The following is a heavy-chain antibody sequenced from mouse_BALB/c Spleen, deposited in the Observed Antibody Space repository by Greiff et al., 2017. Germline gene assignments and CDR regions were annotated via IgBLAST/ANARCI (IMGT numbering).Heavy chain of an antibody. CDR1: GYTFTSYW. J-gene: IGHJ2*01. D-gene: IGHD2-14*01. CDR3: TRSYRYEENYFDY. Sequence: VQLQQPGAELVKPGASVKLSCKASGYTFTSYWMHWVQQRPGRGLEWIGRIDPTSGGTKYNEKFKSKATLTVDKPSSTAYMQLSSLTSEDSAVYYCTRSYRYEENYFDYWGKGTTLTVSS. V-gene: IGHV1S36*01. CDR2: IDPTSGGT.